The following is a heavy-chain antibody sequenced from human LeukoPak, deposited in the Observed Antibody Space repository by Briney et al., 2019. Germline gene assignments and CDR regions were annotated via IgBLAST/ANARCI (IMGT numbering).Heavy chain of an antibody. Sequence: ASETLSLTCAVYGGSFSGYYWSWIRQPPGKGLEWIGEINHSGSTNYNPSLKSRVTISVDTSKNQFSLKLSSVTAADTAVYYCARNPYDSSGYYVYLDYWGQGTLVTVSS. CDR3: ARNPYDSSGYYVYLDY. CDR1: GGSFSGYY. J-gene: IGHJ4*02. V-gene: IGHV4-34*01. CDR2: INHSGST. D-gene: IGHD3-22*01.